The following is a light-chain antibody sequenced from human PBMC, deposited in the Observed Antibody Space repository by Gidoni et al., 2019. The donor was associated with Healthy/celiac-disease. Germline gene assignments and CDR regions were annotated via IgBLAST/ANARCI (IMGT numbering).Light chain of an antibody. CDR2: YDS. Sequence: SYVLTQPPSVSVAPGKTARITCGGNNSGSKSVHWYKQKAGQAPVLVIYYDSDRPSGIPERFSGSNSGNTATLTISRVEAGDEADYYCQVWDSSSDHPVVFGGGTKLTVL. CDR3: QVWDSSSDHPVV. J-gene: IGLJ2*01. CDR1: NSGSKS. V-gene: IGLV3-21*04.